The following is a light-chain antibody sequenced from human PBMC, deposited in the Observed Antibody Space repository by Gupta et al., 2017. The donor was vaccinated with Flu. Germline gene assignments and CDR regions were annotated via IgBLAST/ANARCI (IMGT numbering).Light chain of an antibody. CDR3: SSYTRISTLSL. CDR1: SSDVGGYNN. V-gene: IGLV2-14*01. J-gene: IGLJ1*01. Sequence: QSALTQPASVSGSPGQSITISCTGTSSDVGGYNNVSWYQQHPGKAPKLMIYEVSNRPSGVSYRFSGSKSGNTASLTISGLQAEDESDFYCSSYTRISTLSLFGTGTKVTVL. CDR2: EVS.